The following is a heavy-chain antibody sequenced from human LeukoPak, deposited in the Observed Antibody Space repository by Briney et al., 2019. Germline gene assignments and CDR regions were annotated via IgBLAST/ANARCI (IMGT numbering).Heavy chain of an antibody. J-gene: IGHJ4*02. CDR1: GGSISSSNW. Sequence: SETLSLTCTVSGGSISSSNWWSWVRQPPGKGLEWIGEIYHSGSTNYNPSLKSRVTISVDKSKNQFSLKLSSVTAADTAVYYCASTSYGGNSNLYWGQGTLVTVSS. CDR2: IYHSGST. V-gene: IGHV4-4*02. D-gene: IGHD4-23*01. CDR3: ASTSYGGNSNLY.